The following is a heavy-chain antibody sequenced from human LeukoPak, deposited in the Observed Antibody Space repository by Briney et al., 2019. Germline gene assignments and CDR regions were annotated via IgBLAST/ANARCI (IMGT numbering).Heavy chain of an antibody. CDR3: ARKRVRYYDSSGYFDY. CDR1: GGTFSSYA. J-gene: IGHJ4*02. V-gene: IGHV1-69*13. CDR2: IIPIFGTA. D-gene: IGHD3-22*01. Sequence: GASVKVSCKASGGTFSSYAISWVRQAPGQGLEWMGGIIPIFGTANYAQKFQGRVTITADESTSTAYTELSSLRSEDTAVYYCARKRVRYYDSSGYFDYWGQGTLVTVSS.